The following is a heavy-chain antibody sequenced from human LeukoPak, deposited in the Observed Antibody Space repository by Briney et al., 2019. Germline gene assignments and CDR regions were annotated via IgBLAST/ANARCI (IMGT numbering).Heavy chain of an antibody. J-gene: IGHJ3*02. Sequence: PSETLSLTCTVSGGSISSYYWSWIRQPPGKGLEWIGYIYYSGSTNYNPSLKSRVTISVDTSKNQFSLKLSSVTAADTAVYYCARDYNDAFDIWGQGTMVTVSS. D-gene: IGHD1-1*01. CDR3: ARDYNDAFDI. CDR1: GGSISSYY. V-gene: IGHV4-59*12. CDR2: IYYSGST.